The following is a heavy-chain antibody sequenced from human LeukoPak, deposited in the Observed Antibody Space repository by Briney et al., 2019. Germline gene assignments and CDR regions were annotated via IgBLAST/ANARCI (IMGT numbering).Heavy chain of an antibody. J-gene: IGHJ6*04. CDR3: ARDHDVVLPGYYYGMDV. CDR1: GFTFSSYG. D-gene: IGHD2-2*01. V-gene: IGHV3-33*01. CDR2: IWYDGSNK. Sequence: GGSLRLSCAASGFTFSSYGMHWVRQAPGKGLEWVAVIWYDGSNKYYADSVKGRFTISRDNSKNTLYLQMNSLRAEDTAVYYCARDHDVVLPGYYYGMDVWGKGTTVTVSS.